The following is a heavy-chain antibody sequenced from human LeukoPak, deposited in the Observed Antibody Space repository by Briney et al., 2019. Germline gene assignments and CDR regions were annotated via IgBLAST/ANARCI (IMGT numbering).Heavy chain of an antibody. CDR2: IHYTGSN. Sequence: SETLSLICTVSGGFISSYYWSWIRQSPGKGRECLGYIHYTGSNNYNPSLKSRVTISVDTSKNQFSLKLSSVTAADTAVYYCARVIYYGSGSYYNGNWFDPWGQGTLVTVSS. V-gene: IGHV4-59*01. CDR1: GGFISSYY. D-gene: IGHD3-10*01. CDR3: ARVIYYGSGSYYNGNWFDP. J-gene: IGHJ5*02.